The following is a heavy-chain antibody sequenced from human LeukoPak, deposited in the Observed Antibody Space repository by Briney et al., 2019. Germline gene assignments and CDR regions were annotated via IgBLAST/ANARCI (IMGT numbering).Heavy chain of an antibody. CDR3: ARGPDGPYYFDY. J-gene: IGHJ4*02. Sequence: GGSLRLSCAASGFTFSSYAMHWVRQAPGKGLEWVAVISYDGSNKYYADSVKGRFTISRDNSKNTLYLQMNSLRAEDTAVYYCARGPDGPYYFDYWGQGTLVTVSS. V-gene: IGHV3-30-3*01. CDR1: GFTFSSYA. CDR2: ISYDGSNK.